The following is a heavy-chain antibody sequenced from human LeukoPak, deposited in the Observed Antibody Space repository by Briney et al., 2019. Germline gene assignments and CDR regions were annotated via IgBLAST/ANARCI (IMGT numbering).Heavy chain of an antibody. V-gene: IGHV5-51*01. CDR1: GHSFTNNW. CDR3: SRLKYGDYEPFEY. J-gene: IGHJ4*02. Sequence: GESLKIPCQGFGHSFTNNWIAWVRQMSGKGREFMGIIYPGDSNTRDSPSFQGQLTTSADKSTSTAFQQRRSLKASDTAMYYCSRLKYGDYEPFEYWGQGNRVTVSS. CDR2: IYPGDSNT. D-gene: IGHD4-17*01.